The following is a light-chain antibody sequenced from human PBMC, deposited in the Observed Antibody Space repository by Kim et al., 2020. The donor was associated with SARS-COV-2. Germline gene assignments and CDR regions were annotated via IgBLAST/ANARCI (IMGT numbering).Light chain of an antibody. J-gene: IGKJ4*01. CDR3: HQYKSWPLT. CDR2: LAS. CDR1: QNIGGW. Sequence: SAPVGDGVTITCRASQNIGGWLAWYQQLPGKAPKGLIQLASNVQSGVPSRFSGSGSGTEFTLTISSLQPEDVATYYCHQYKSWPLTFGGGTKLEI. V-gene: IGKV1D-16*01.